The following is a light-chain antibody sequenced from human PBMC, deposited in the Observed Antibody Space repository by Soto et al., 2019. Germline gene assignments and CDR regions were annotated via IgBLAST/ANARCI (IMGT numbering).Light chain of an antibody. J-gene: IGKJ4*01. V-gene: IGKV3-11*01. CDR3: QQGSKWPAT. CDR1: EIVTS. CDR2: TAS. Sequence: DIVLTQSPATLSLSPGERATLSCRASEIVTSLAWYQQRPGQSPTLLINTASKRASGVPVRFSGGGSGTDFTLTISSLEPEDFAVYYCQQGSKWPATFGGGTKVEIK.